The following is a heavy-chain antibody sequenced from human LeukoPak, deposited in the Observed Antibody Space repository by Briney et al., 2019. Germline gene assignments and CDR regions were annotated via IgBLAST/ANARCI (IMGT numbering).Heavy chain of an antibody. CDR1: GFTVSSNS. V-gene: IGHV3-53*01. J-gene: IGHJ6*03. D-gene: IGHD1-26*01. CDR2: IYSDNT. Sequence: GGSLRLSCTVSGFTVSSNSMSWVRQAPGKGLEWVSFIYSDNTHYSDSVKGRFTISRDNSKITLYLQMNSLRAEDTAVYYCARRSALLTYYYYYYMDVWGKGTTVTISS. CDR3: ARRSALLTYYYYYYMDV.